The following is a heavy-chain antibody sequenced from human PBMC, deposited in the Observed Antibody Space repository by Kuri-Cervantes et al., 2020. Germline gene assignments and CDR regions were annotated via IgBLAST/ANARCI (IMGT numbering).Heavy chain of an antibody. CDR2: ISGSGGST. J-gene: IGHJ4*02. CDR3: ASILTGTKRFDY. D-gene: IGHD1-7*01. Sequence: GGSLRLSCAASGFTFSSYAMSWVRQAPGKGLEWVSAISGSGGSTYYADSVKGRFTISRDNSKNTLYLQMNSLRAEDTAVYYCASILTGTKRFDYWGQGTLVTVSS. V-gene: IGHV3-23*01. CDR1: GFTFSSYA.